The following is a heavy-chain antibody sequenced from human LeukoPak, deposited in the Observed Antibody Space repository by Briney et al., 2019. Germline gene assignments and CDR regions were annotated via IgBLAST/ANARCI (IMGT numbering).Heavy chain of an antibody. Sequence: SETLSLTCAVYGGSFSGYYWSWIRQPPGKGLEWIGEINHSGSTNYNPSLKSRVTISVNTSKNQFSLKLSSVTAADTAVYYCASSYDYVWGSFDYWGQGTLVTVSS. V-gene: IGHV4-34*01. J-gene: IGHJ4*02. CDR1: GGSFSGYY. CDR3: ASSYDYVWGSFDY. D-gene: IGHD3-16*01. CDR2: INHSGST.